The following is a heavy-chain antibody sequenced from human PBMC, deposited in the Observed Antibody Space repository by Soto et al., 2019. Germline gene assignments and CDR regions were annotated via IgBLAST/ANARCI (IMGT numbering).Heavy chain of an antibody. CDR3: ARDLPYCGGGTCYPRHLDY. V-gene: IGHV6-1*01. J-gene: IGHJ4*02. CDR2: TYYRSRWYN. CDR1: GDSVSSNSAA. Sequence: QVQLQQSGPGLVKPSQTLSLTCAISGDSVSSNSAAWNWFRQSPSRGLEWLGRTYYRSRWYNDYAVSVISRITLNPDTSKNQFSLQLNSVTPEDTAVYYCARDLPYCGGGTCYPRHLDYWGQGTLVTVSS. D-gene: IGHD2-15*01.